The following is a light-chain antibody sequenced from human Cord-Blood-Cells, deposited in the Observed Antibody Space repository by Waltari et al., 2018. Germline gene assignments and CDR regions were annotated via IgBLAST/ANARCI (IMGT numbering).Light chain of an antibody. CDR2: GAS. Sequence: EIVLTQSPGTLSLSPGERATLSCRASQSVSSCYLAWYQQQPGQAPRLLIYGASSRATGIPDRFSGSGSGTDFTLTISRLEPEDFAVYYCQQYGSSPPYSFGQGTKLEIK. CDR1: QSVSSCY. CDR3: QQYGSSPPYS. V-gene: IGKV3-20*01. J-gene: IGKJ2*03.